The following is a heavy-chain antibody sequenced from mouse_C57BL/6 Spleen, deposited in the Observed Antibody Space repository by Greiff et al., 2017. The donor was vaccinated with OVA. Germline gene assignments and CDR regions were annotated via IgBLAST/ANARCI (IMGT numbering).Heavy chain of an antibody. Sequence: VQLQQPGAELVRPGSSVKLSCKASGYTFTSYWMHWVKQRPIQGLEWIGNIDPSDSETHYNQKFKDKATLTVDKSSSTAYMQLSSLTSEDSAVYYCARGPTTVVARGWYFDVWGTGTTVTVSS. D-gene: IGHD1-1*01. CDR3: ARGPTTVVARGWYFDV. CDR1: GYTFTSYW. V-gene: IGHV1-52*01. J-gene: IGHJ1*03. CDR2: IDPSDSET.